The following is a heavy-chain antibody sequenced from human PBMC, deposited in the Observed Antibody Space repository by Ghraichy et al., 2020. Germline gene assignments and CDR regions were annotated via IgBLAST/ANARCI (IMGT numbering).Heavy chain of an antibody. Sequence: GGSLRLSCVASGFTFSTYAMSWVRQAPGKGLEWVSAIRGRVGSTDYADSVKGRFTITRYNSKNTLYLQMNSLRAEDTARYYYAKKPGVTYSRFYFHYWSQGTLVTVTS. V-gene: IGHV3-23*01. D-gene: IGHD2-15*01. CDR1: GFTFSTYA. CDR3: AKKPGVTYSRFYFHY. CDR2: IRGRVGST. J-gene: IGHJ4*02.